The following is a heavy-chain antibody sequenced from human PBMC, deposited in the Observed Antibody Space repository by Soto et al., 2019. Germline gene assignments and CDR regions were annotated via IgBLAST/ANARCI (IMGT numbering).Heavy chain of an antibody. CDR2: INHSGST. CDR1: GGSFSGYY. CDR3: ARGTEGYCSGGSCYSWFYYYYYMGV. V-gene: IGHV4-34*01. Sequence: SETLSLTCAVYGGSFSGYYWSWIRQPPGKGLEWIGEINHSGSTNYNPSLKSRVTISVDTSKNQFSLKLSSVTAADTAVYYCARGTEGYCSGGSCYSWFYYYYYMGVWGKGTTVTVSS. J-gene: IGHJ6*03. D-gene: IGHD2-15*01.